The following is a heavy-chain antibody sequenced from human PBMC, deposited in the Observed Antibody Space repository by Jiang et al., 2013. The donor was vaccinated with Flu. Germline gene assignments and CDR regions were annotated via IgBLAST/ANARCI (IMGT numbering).Heavy chain of an antibody. CDR1: GGSISSSSYY. V-gene: IGHV4-39*07. J-gene: IGHJ4*02. CDR2: IYYSGST. Sequence: GSGLVKPSETLSLTCTVSGGSISSSSYYWGWIRQPPGKGLEWIGSIYYSGSTYYNPSLKSRVTISVDTSKNQFSLKLSSVTAADTAVYYCARHVQDLRQGKPDYWGQGTLVTVSS. CDR3: ARHVQDLRQGKPDY.